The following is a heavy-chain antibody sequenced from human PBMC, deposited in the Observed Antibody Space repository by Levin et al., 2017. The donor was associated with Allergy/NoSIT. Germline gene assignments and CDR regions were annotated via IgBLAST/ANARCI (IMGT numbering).Heavy chain of an antibody. J-gene: IGHJ4*02. V-gene: IGHV3-72*01. CDR2: SRDKARSYTT. CDR1: GFTFSDHF. CDR3: SRVRYTSRGADLIDY. Sequence: GGSLRLSCAASGFTFSDHFMDWVRQAPGKGLEWVGRSRDKARSYTTEYAASVKDRFTISRDDSKNSLFLQMNSLKTEDTALYYCSRVRYTSRGADLIDYWGQGTLVTVSS. D-gene: IGHD3-16*02.